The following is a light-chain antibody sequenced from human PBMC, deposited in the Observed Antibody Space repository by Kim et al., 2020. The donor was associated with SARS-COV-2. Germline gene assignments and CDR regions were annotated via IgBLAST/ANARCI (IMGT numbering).Light chain of an antibody. CDR1: QSVNAH. CDR2: VAS. CDR3: QQYNNWPWT. Sequence: SVSPGERVHMSCRASQSVNAHLAWYQQKPGQPPRLLIYVASTRATGIPARFSGSGSGTEFTLTISSLQSEDFAVYFCQQYNNWPWTLGQGTKLEI. V-gene: IGKV3-15*01. J-gene: IGKJ1*01.